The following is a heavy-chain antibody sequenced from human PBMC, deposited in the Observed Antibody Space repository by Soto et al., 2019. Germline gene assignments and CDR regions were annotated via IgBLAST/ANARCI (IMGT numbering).Heavy chain of an antibody. J-gene: IGHJ4*02. CDR3: ARHPPYSAFDY. V-gene: IGHV4-59*08. Sequence: SETLSLTCTFSGGSSSGYDGSWIRRPPGKGLEWIGYIYYSGNTNYNPSLKSRLTISVDTSKNQFSLKLSSVTAADTAVYYCARHPPYSAFDYWGQGTLLTVSS. CDR2: IYYSGNT. D-gene: IGHD3-16*01. CDR1: GGSSSGYD.